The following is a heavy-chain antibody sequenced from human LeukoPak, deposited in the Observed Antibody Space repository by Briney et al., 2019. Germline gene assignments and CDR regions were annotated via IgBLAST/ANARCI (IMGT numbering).Heavy chain of an antibody. CDR1: GGSFSGYY. V-gene: IGHV4-34*09. Sequence: PSETLSLTCAVYGGSFSGYYWSWIRQPPGKGLEWIGYIYYSGSTYYNPSLKSRVTISVDTSKNQFSLKLSSVTAADTAVYYCARAPYDFWSGYYGGDNWFDPWGQGTLVTVSS. CDR2: IYYSGST. CDR3: ARAPYDFWSGYYGGDNWFDP. D-gene: IGHD3-3*01. J-gene: IGHJ5*02.